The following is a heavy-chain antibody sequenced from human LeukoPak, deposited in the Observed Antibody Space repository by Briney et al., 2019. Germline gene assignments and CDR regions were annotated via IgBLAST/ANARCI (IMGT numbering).Heavy chain of an antibody. CDR3: ARGRWGDY. Sequence: SETLSLTCTASGGSISSSSYNWGWIRQAPGKGLEWIGRIYYSGSTYYNPSLKSRVTISVDTSKNQFSLKLSSVTAADTAVYYCARGRWGDYWGQGTLVTVSS. V-gene: IGHV4-39*07. CDR1: GGSISSSSYN. CDR2: IYYSGST. D-gene: IGHD3-16*01. J-gene: IGHJ4*02.